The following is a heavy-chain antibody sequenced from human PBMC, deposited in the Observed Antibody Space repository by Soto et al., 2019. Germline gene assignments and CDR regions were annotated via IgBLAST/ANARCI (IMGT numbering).Heavy chain of an antibody. CDR2: IYYSGST. Sequence: PSETLSLTCTGSGGSISSYYWSWIRQPPGKGLEGIGYIYYSGSTNYNPSLKSRVTISVDTSKNQFSLKLSSVTAAATAVYYCPSVAVVPADATLFPYYYYYGMDVWGQGTTVTVSS. CDR1: GGSISSYY. J-gene: IGHJ6*02. D-gene: IGHD2-2*01. CDR3: PSVAVVPADATLFPYYYYYGMDV. V-gene: IGHV4-59*01.